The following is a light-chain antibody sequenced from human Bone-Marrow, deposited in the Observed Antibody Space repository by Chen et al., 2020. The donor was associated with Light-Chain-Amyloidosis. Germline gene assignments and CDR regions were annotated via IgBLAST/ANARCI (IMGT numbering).Light chain of an antibody. V-gene: IGLV3-25*03. Sequence: SYELTQPPSVSVSPGQTARISCSGDELPKQYAYWYQQKPGQAPVLVIYNDSERPSGSPERFSGSSSGTTVTLTISGVQAEDEADYYCQSADTTDTLYVLFGGGTKLTVL. CDR2: NDS. CDR1: ELPKQY. CDR3: QSADTTDTLYVL. J-gene: IGLJ2*01.